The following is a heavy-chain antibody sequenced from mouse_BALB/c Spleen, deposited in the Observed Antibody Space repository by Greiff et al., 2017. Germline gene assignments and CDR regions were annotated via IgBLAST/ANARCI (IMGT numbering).Heavy chain of an antibody. V-gene: IGHV2-9*02. J-gene: IGHJ4*01. Sequence: QVQLQQSGPGLVAPSQSLSITCTVSGFSLTSYGVHWVRQPPGKGLEWLGVIWAGGSTNYNSALMSRLSISKDNSKSQVFLKMNSLQTDDTAMYYCAREKSRALYAMDYWGQGTSVTVSS. CDR3: AREKSRALYAMDY. CDR2: IWAGGST. D-gene: IGHD3-3*01. CDR1: GFSLTSYG.